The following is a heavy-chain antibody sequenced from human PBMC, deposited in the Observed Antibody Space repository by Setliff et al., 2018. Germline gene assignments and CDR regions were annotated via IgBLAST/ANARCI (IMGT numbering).Heavy chain of an antibody. Sequence: LRLSCAASGFTFSSYGMHWVSQAPGKGLEWVAFIRYDGSNKYYADSVKGRFTISRDNSKNTLYLQMNSLRAEDTAVYYCAKDLYSSSWNYYYYGMDVWGQGPTVTVSS. CDR2: IRYDGSNK. CDR3: AKDLYSSSWNYYYYGMDV. D-gene: IGHD6-13*01. J-gene: IGHJ6*01. V-gene: IGHV3-30*02. CDR1: GFTFSSYG.